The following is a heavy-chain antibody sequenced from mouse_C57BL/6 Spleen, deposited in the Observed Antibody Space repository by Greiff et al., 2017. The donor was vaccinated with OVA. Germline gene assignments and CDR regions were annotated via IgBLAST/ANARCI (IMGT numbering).Heavy chain of an antibody. CDR1: GYTFTSYW. D-gene: IGHD1-1*01. Sequence: VQLQQSGAELVKPGASVKLSCKASGYTFTSYWMHWVKQRPGQGLEWIGMIHPNSGSTNYNEKFKSKATLTVDKSSSTAYMQLSSLTSEDSAVYYCARSPLSTTVEYFDVWGTGTTVTVSS. CDR2: IHPNSGST. CDR3: ARSPLSTTVEYFDV. V-gene: IGHV1-64*01. J-gene: IGHJ1*03.